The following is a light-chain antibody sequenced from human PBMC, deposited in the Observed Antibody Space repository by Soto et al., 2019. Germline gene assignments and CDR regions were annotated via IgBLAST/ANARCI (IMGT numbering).Light chain of an antibody. Sequence: DIQMTQSPSSLSASVGDRVTITCRASQGISNYLAWYQQKPGKVPKLLLYAASTLQSGVPSRFSGSGSGTDFTLTISSLQPEDVATYYCQKYNSAPPWTFGQGTKREIK. CDR3: QKYNSAPPWT. V-gene: IGKV1-27*01. J-gene: IGKJ2*01. CDR1: QGISNY. CDR2: AAS.